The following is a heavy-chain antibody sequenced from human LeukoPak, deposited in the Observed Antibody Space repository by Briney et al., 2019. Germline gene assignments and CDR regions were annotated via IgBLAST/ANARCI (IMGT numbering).Heavy chain of an antibody. V-gene: IGHV3-30*02. Sequence: PGGSLRLSCAASGFTFSSYGMHWVRQAPGKGLEWVAFIRYDGSNKYYADSVKGRFTISRDYSKNTLYLQMNSLRAEDTAVYYCAKAGDDYYDSSGTRLLLLWWGQGTLVTVSS. D-gene: IGHD3-22*01. CDR2: IRYDGSNK. CDR1: GFTFSSYG. CDR3: AKAGDDYYDSSGTRLLLLW. J-gene: IGHJ4*02.